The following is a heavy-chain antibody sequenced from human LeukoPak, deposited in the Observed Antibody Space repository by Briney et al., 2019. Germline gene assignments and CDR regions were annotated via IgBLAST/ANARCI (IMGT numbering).Heavy chain of an antibody. CDR2: ITSNGGRT. V-gene: IGHV3-64*01. CDR3: ARGAASGGYDY. Sequence: GGSLRLSCAATGFIFSDYDVHWVRQAPGKGLEFVSAITSNGGRTFYANSVKGRFTISRDNSKNALYLQMDSLRADDMAVYYCARGAASGGYDYWGQGALVTVSS. CDR1: GFIFSDYD. D-gene: IGHD3-10*01. J-gene: IGHJ4*02.